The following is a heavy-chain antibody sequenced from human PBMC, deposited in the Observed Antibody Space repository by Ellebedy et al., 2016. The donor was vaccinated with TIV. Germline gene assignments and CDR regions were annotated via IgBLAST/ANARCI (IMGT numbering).Heavy chain of an antibody. V-gene: IGHV3-7*01. J-gene: IGHJ6*04. Sequence: GESLKISCAASGFTFRNYWMHWVRQAPGRGLEWVANIKQDESEKYYVDSVKGRFTISRDNAKNSLYLQMNSLRVEDTAVYYCGRAMDVWGKGTTVTVSS. CDR1: GFTFRNYW. CDR3: GRAMDV. CDR2: IKQDESEK.